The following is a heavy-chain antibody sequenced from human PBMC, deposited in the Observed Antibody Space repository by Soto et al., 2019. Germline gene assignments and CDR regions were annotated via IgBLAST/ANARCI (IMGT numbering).Heavy chain of an antibody. CDR2: IVPIFGIP. CDR3: ARGKDGSDYYFDS. Sequence: QVQLVQSGAEVTKPGSSVKVSCKASGDTFSDYTISWVRQAPGQGLEWMGGIVPIFGIPTYTQKFQGRVTITADESTTTAYMELSSLRSEDTAVYYCARGKDGSDYYFDSWGQGTLVTVSS. D-gene: IGHD3-22*01. CDR1: GDTFSDYT. V-gene: IGHV1-69*01. J-gene: IGHJ4*02.